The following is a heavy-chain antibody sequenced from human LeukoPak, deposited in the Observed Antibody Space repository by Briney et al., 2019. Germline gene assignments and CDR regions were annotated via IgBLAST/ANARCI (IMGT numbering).Heavy chain of an antibody. V-gene: IGHV3-23*01. D-gene: IGHD4/OR15-4a*01. CDR2: ISGSGGSR. Sequence: GGSLRLSCAASGFTFSTYGMSWVRQAPGKGLEWVSGISGSGGSRFYTDSVKGRFTISRDNSKNTLYLQMNSLRAEDTAVYYCARRAGAYSHPYDYWGQGTLVTVSS. J-gene: IGHJ4*02. CDR1: GFTFSTYG. CDR3: ARRAGAYSHPYDY.